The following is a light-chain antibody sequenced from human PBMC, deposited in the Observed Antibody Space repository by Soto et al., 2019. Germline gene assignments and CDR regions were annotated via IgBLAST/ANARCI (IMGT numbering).Light chain of an antibody. J-gene: IGKJ2*01. CDR2: AAS. Sequence: DIQMTQSPSSVSASVGDRVTITCRSSQGISNWLAWYQQQPGKAPQILIYAASTWQSRFPSRFSGSGSGTDFSLTISSRRPEDFAKYYCQKANSLPYIFGQGTKLAIK. V-gene: IGKV1-12*01. CDR1: QGISNW. CDR3: QKANSLPYI.